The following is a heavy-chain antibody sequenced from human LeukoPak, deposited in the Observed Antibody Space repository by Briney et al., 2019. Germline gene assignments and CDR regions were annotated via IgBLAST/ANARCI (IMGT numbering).Heavy chain of an antibody. Sequence: ASVKVSCKASGYTFTGYYMHWVRQAPGQGLEWMGWINPNSGGTNYAQKFQGRGTMTRDTSLSTAYMELSRLRSDDTAVYYCARDPIAAAGTWFDYWGQGTLVTVSS. V-gene: IGHV1-2*02. CDR2: INPNSGGT. D-gene: IGHD6-13*01. CDR1: GYTFTGYY. CDR3: ARDPIAAAGTWFDY. J-gene: IGHJ4*02.